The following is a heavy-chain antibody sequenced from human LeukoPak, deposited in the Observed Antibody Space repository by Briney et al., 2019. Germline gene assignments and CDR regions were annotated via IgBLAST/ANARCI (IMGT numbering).Heavy chain of an antibody. CDR1: GFTFSSFW. Sequence: GGSLRLTCAVSGFTFSSFWMNWVGQAPEKGLEWVANIKEDGSEKNYVDSVKGGFTISRDNAKNSLYLQMNSLSAEDTAVYYCARVRYVDVCGKGTTVTVSS. J-gene: IGHJ6*03. V-gene: IGHV3-7*01. CDR2: IKEDGSEK. CDR3: ARVRYVDV.